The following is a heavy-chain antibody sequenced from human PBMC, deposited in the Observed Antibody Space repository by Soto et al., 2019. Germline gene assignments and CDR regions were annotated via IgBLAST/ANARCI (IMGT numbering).Heavy chain of an antibody. CDR3: AKCEFSFGPNSLYYFYY. CDR2: LSSSGSST. CDR1: GFTFNNYV. Sequence: VQLLDSGGGLVQPGGSLRLSCAASGFTFNNYVMSGVRQAPGKGLEWVSALSSSGSSTYYADSVKGRFAISRDNSKNTLYLQMSSLRAEDTVVSYCAKCEFSFGPNSLYYFYYWGKGTLVAVSS. J-gene: IGHJ4*02. V-gene: IGHV3-23*01. D-gene: IGHD5-18*01.